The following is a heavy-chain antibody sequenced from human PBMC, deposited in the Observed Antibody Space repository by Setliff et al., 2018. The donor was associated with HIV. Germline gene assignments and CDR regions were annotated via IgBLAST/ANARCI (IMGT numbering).Heavy chain of an antibody. V-gene: IGHV1-18*01. J-gene: IGHJ4*02. CDR3: ARYNFWSGYESDY. Sequence: ASVKVSCKTSDYIFPSYGISWVRQAPGQGLEWMGWVSPYNGDTKYAQKFQGRVTMTTDTSARTGYMELRNLRSDDTAVYYCARYNFWSGYESDYWGQGTLVTVSS. CDR2: VSPYNGDT. D-gene: IGHD3-3*01. CDR1: DYIFPSYG.